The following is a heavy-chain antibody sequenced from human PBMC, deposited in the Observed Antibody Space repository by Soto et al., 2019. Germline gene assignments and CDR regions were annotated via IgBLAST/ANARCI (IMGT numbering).Heavy chain of an antibody. D-gene: IGHD3-16*02. CDR1: VSFGTYY. CDR2: IFSSEHF. Sequence: QVQLQESGPGLVQPSETLSLTCVGVSFGTYYWSWIRQPPGKGLEWLGYIFSSEHFKYNPSLKSRLTVSLHRSKHQVSLRLPSVTAADTAVYYRAREGGGYRFDRWGQGSLVTVSS. CDR3: AREGGGYRFDR. J-gene: IGHJ4*02. V-gene: IGHV4-59*01.